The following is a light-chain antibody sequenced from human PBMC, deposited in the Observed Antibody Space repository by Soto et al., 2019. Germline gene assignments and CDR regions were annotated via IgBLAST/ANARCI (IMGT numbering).Light chain of an antibody. CDR1: QSIGNH. CDR3: QQGYSSPAT. J-gene: IGKJ5*01. Sequence: IQMTQSPSLLYASVGGPVPITCRASQSIGNHLSWFQQKPGKAPKFLIYGASTSQSGVPSRFTGSGSGTDFTLTVNSLEAEDFATYYCQQGYSSPATFGQGTRLEIK. V-gene: IGKV1-39*01. CDR2: GAS.